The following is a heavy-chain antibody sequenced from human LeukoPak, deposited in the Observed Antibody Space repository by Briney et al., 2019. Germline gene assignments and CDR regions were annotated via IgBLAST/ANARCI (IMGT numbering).Heavy chain of an antibody. Sequence: PGGSLRLSCAASGFTFSTYAMHWVRQAPGKGLEWVAVISYDGNNKYYADSVKGRFTISRDNSKNTLYLQMSSLRAEDTAMHYCARDRGGGGHYYFDYWGQGTLVTVSS. V-gene: IGHV3-30-3*01. CDR1: GFTFSTYA. J-gene: IGHJ4*02. CDR3: ARDRGGGGHYYFDY. D-gene: IGHD2-15*01. CDR2: ISYDGNNK.